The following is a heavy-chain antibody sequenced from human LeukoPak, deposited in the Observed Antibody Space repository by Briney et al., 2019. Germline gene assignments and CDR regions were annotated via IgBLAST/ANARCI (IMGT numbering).Heavy chain of an antibody. CDR2: INYSGNT. J-gene: IGHJ4*02. CDR1: GGSISDYY. Sequence: PSETLSLTCTVSGGSISDYYWSWIRQPPGKGLEWIGYINYSGNTNYSPSLKSRVTISVDTSKNQFSLRLTSVTAADTAVFYCAREGRQDYVYFDYWGQGSLVTVSS. CDR3: AREGRQDYVYFDY. V-gene: IGHV4-59*01. D-gene: IGHD4-17*01.